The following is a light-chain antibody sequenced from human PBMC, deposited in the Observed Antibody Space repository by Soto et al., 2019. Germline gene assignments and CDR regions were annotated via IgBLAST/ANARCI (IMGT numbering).Light chain of an antibody. CDR2: DAS. V-gene: IGKV1-5*01. Sequence: DIQMTQSPSTLSVSVGDRVTITCRASQSISRWLGWYQQKPGKAPNLLIYDASTLESGVPSRFSGSGSGTEFTLTITSLQADDFATYYCQQYNTYSSWTFGHGTKVEI. J-gene: IGKJ1*01. CDR3: QQYNTYSSWT. CDR1: QSISRW.